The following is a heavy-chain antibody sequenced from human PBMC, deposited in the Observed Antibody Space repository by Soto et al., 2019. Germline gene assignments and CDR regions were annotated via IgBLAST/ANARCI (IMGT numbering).Heavy chain of an antibody. Sequence: QVQLVESGGGVVQPGRSLRLSCAASGFTFSNYAMHWVRQAPGKGLECVAVISYNGGNRFYRDYVKGRFTISRDNSKNTVHLQRDSLRYEDAAVYYCARGDREDTAVVIGARPGEYGVDVWGQGTTVTVSS. V-gene: IGHV3-30*04. CDR2: ISYNGGNR. CDR1: GFTFSNYA. J-gene: IGHJ6*02. D-gene: IGHD2-15*01. CDR3: ARGDREDTAVVIGARPGEYGVDV.